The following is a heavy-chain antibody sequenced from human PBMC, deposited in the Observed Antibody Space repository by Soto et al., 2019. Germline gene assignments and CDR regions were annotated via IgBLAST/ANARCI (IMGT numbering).Heavy chain of an antibody. CDR3: AREVRQQLVPRYFDY. D-gene: IGHD6-13*01. Sequence: QVQLQQWGAGLLKPSETLSLTCAVYGGSFSGYYWSWIRQPPGKGLEWIGEINHSGSTNYNPSLKSRVTISVDTSKNQFSLKLSSVTAADTAVYYCAREVRQQLVPRYFDYWGHGTLVTVSS. V-gene: IGHV4-34*01. CDR1: GGSFSGYY. CDR2: INHSGST. J-gene: IGHJ4*01.